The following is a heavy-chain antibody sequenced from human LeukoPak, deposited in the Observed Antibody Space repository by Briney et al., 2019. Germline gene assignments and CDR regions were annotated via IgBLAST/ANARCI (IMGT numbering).Heavy chain of an antibody. J-gene: IGHJ4*02. CDR1: GFTFSSYG. Sequence: GGSLRLSCAASGFTFSSYGMHWVREAPGKGLEGVAVIWYDGSNKYYADSVKGRFTISRDNSKNTLYLQMNSLRAEDTAVYYCAKADQLVGRGVIIPRPPDYWGQGTLVTVSS. D-gene: IGHD3-10*01. CDR2: IWYDGSNK. V-gene: IGHV3-33*06. CDR3: AKADQLVGRGVIIPRPPDY.